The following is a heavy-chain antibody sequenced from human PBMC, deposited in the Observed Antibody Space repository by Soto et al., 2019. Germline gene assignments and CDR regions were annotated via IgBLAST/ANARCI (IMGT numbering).Heavy chain of an antibody. CDR1: GGSISSGGYS. J-gene: IGHJ3*01. Sequence: PSETLSLTCAVSGGSISSGGYSWSWIRQPPGKGLEWIGYIYHSGSTYYNPSLKSRVTISVDTSKNQFSLKLSSVTAADTAVYYCARGVGYCSSTSCYGGSVGELFDSFDFWGQGTMVTVSS. CDR2: IYHSGST. CDR3: ARGVGYCSSTSCYGGSVGELFDSFDF. V-gene: IGHV4-30-2*05. D-gene: IGHD2-2*01.